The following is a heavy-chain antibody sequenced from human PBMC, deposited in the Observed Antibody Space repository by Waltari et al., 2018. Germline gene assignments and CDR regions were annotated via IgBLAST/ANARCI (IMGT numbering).Heavy chain of an antibody. V-gene: IGHV4-59*01. CDR1: GGSISSYY. D-gene: IGHD6-13*01. CDR3: ARGPAAAGTIDY. Sequence: QVQLQESGPGLVKPSETLSLTCTVSGGSISSYYWSWIRQPPGKGLEWIGYIYYSGSTNYNPSLKSRVTISVDTSKNQFSLKLSSVTAADTAVYYCARGPAAAGTIDYWGQGTLVTVPS. CDR2: IYYSGST. J-gene: IGHJ4*02.